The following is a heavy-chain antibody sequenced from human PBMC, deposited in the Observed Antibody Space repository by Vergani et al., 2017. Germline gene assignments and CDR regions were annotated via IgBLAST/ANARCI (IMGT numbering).Heavy chain of an antibody. CDR2: IYYSWST. J-gene: IGHJ5*02. CDR3: ARHSTVEWLVKLGWIDP. D-gene: IGHD6-19*01. CDR1: GASIRSSNYY. V-gene: IGHV4-39*01. Sequence: QLPLQESGPGLVKPSATLSLTCSVSGASIRSSNYYLGWIRQPPGKGLEWIASIYYSWSTYYNPSLKSPVTISVDTSKNQFSLKLSSLTAADTAVDFCARHSTVEWLVKLGWIDPWGQGFLVTVSS.